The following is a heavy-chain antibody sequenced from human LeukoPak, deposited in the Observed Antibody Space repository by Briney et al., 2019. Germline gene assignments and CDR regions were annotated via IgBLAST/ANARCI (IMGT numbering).Heavy chain of an antibody. CDR2: ISPTSGGS. CDR1: GYTFTDYY. J-gene: IGHJ3*02. V-gene: IGHV1-2*02. CDR3: ARGGQECSGGSCYDI. Sequence: ASVKVSCKASGYTFTDYYMHWVRQAPGQGLEWMGWISPTSGGSDYAQKFQGRVTMTRDTSISTAYMELNRLRSDDTAVYYCARGGQECSGGSCYDIWGQGTMVTVSS. D-gene: IGHD2-15*01.